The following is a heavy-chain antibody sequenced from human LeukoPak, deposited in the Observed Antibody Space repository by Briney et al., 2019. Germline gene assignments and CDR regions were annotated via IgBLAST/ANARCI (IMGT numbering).Heavy chain of an antibody. J-gene: IGHJ4*02. CDR3: ARWYYYDSTGFYYYFDY. D-gene: IGHD3-22*01. V-gene: IGHV4-39*01. CDR2: IYYSGST. CDR1: GGSISSSSYY. Sequence: SSETLSLTCTVSGGSISSSSYYWGWIRQPPGKGLEWIGSIYYSGSTYYNPSPESRVTIYVDTSKNQISLKLSSVTAADTAVSYCARWYYYDSTGFYYYFDYWGQGTLVTVSS.